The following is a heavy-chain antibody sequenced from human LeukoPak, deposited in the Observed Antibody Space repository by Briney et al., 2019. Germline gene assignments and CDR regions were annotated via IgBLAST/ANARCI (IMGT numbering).Heavy chain of an antibody. CDR1: GYTLTTYY. CDR2: INTSGGST. J-gene: IGHJ4*02. Sequence: ASVKVSCKASGYTLTTYYMHWVRQAPGQGLEWMGIINTSGGSTSYAQKFQGRVTMTRDTSTSTVYTELSSLRSEDTAVYFCARGSNYYFDSSADYPRYWGQGTLVTVSS. CDR3: ARGSNYYFDSSADYPRY. V-gene: IGHV1-46*01. D-gene: IGHD3-22*01.